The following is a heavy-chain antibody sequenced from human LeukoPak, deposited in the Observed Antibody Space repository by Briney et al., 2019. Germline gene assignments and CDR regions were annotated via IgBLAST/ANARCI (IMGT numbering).Heavy chain of an antibody. CDR2: ISSSGSTI. Sequence: PGGSLRLSCAASGFTFSSYAMSWVRQAPGKGLEWVSYISSSGSTIYYADSVKGRFTISRDNAKNSLYLQMNSLRAEDTAVYYCARGVPSSSWLYYYYYMDVWGKGTTVTVSS. CDR1: GFTFSSYA. CDR3: ARGVPSSSWLYYYYYMDV. D-gene: IGHD6-13*01. J-gene: IGHJ6*03. V-gene: IGHV3-48*04.